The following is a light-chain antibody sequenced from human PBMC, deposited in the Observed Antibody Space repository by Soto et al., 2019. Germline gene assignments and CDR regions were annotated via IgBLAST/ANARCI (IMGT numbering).Light chain of an antibody. CDR1: SSNIGNND. V-gene: IGLV1-51*01. J-gene: IGLJ2*01. CDR3: GTWDNSLSAGV. Sequence: QSVLTQPPSLSAAPGQKVTISCSGSSSNIGNNDVSWYQQLPGTAPKLIIYDSNKRPSGIAVRFSGSKSGTSATLGITGLQTGDEADYYCGTWDNSLSAGVFGGGTKLTVL. CDR2: DSN.